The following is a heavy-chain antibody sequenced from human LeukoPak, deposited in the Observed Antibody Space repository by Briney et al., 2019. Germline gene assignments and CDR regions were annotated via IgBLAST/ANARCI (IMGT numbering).Heavy chain of an antibody. D-gene: IGHD3-9*01. CDR1: GGSISSYY. J-gene: IGHJ3*02. CDR3: ARASYDILTGYYRGAFDI. Sequence: SETLSLTCTVSGGSISSYYWSWIRQPPGKGLEWIGYIYYSGGTNYNPSLKSRVTISVDTSKNQFSLKLSSVTAADTAVYYCARASYDILTGYYRGAFDIWGQGTMVTVSS. CDR2: IYYSGGT. V-gene: IGHV4-59*01.